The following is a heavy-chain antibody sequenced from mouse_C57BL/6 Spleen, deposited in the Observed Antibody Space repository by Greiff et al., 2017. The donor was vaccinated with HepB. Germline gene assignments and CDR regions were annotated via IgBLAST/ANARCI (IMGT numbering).Heavy chain of an antibody. V-gene: IGHV2-6-1*01. CDR1: GFSLTSYG. CDR2: IWSDGST. Sequence: VKLVESGPGLVAPSQSLSITCTVSGFSLTSYGVHWVRQPPGKGLEWLVVIWSDGSTTYNSALKSRLSISKDNSKSQVFLKMNSLQTDDTAMYYCARHAPYNYEAMDYWGQGTSVTVSS. D-gene: IGHD1-3*01. CDR3: ARHAPYNYEAMDY. J-gene: IGHJ4*01.